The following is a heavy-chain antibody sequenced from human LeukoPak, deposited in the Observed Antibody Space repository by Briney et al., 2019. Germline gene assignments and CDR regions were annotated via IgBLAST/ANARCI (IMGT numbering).Heavy chain of an antibody. CDR3: ARQGGDYGSEYFQH. CDR2: IYYSGST. V-gene: IGHV4-39*01. J-gene: IGHJ1*01. CDR1: GGSISSSSYY. D-gene: IGHD4-17*01. Sequence: SETLSLTCTVSGGSISSSSYYWGWIRQPPGKGLEWIGSIYYSGSTYYNPSLKSRVTISVDTSKNQFSLKLSSVTAADTAVYYCARQGGDYGSEYFQHWGQGTLVTVSS.